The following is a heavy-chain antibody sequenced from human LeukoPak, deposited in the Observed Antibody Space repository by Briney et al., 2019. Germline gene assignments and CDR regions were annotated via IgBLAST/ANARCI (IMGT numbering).Heavy chain of an antibody. CDR3: ARGGGGIAVESDFDY. V-gene: IGHV3-7*01. CDR2: IKPDGSQI. Sequence: PGGSLRLSCAASDFSFITYAMSWVRQAPGKGLEWVANIKPDGSQIYYVDSVKGRFTISRDNAKNSLYLQMNSLRAEDTAVYYCARGGGGIAVESDFDYWGQGTLVTVSS. D-gene: IGHD6-19*01. J-gene: IGHJ4*02. CDR1: DFSFITYA.